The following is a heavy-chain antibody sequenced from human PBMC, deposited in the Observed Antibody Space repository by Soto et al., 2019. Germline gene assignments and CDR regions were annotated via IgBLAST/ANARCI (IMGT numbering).Heavy chain of an antibody. CDR3: AAYRRGEGGRGY. Sequence: QVQLQESGPGVVKPSETLSLTCTVSGASVSSHHWTRIRQPPGKGLEWIGEYSDSDSYSPSLKSRVTISADTSENRFSLNLSSVTAADTAVYYCAAYRRGEGGRGYWGQGTLVTVSS. CDR2: EYSDSD. D-gene: IGHD6-19*01. CDR1: GASVSSHH. V-gene: IGHV4-59*02. J-gene: IGHJ4*02.